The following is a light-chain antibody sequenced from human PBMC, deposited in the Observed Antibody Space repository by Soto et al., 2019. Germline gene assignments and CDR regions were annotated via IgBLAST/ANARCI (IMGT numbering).Light chain of an antibody. J-gene: IGLJ3*02. Sequence: QSALTQPASVSGSPGQSITISCTGTSSDVGSYNLVSWYQQHPGKAPKLMIYEGSKRPSGVSNRFSGSKSGNTASLTISGLQAEDEADYYCCSYAGSSTFAFWVFGGGTKLTVL. V-gene: IGLV2-23*03. CDR2: EGS. CDR3: CSYAGSSTFAFWV. CDR1: SSDVGSYNL.